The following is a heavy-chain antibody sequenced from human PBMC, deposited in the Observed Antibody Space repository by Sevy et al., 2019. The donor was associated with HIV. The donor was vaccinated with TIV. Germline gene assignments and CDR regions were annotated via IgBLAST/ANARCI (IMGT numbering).Heavy chain of an antibody. CDR3: VRDGGCSSSSCLLCFDY. Sequence: GGSLRLSCVVSGFTFSKYPMNWVRQAPGKGLEWVSSIISSSNYIYYGDSVKGRFTSSRDNAKNSLYLQMNSLRADDTAVYYCVRDGGCSSSSCLLCFDYWGQGILVTVSS. CDR2: IISSSNYI. J-gene: IGHJ4*02. D-gene: IGHD2-15*01. V-gene: IGHV3-21*01. CDR1: GFTFSKYP.